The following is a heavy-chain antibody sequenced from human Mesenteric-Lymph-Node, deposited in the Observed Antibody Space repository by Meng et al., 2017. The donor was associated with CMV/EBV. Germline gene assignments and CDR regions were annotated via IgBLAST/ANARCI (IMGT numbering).Heavy chain of an antibody. CDR1: GFTFTSSA. CDR3: ARGSIGLGYSYVDY. D-gene: IGHD5-18*01. CDR2: IVVGSGNT. J-gene: IGHJ4*02. Sequence: SVKVSCKASGFTFTSSAVQWVRQARGQRLEWIGWIVVGSGNTNYAQKFQERVTITRDMSTSTAYMELSSLRSEDTAVYYCARGSIGLGYSYVDYWGQGTLVTVSS. V-gene: IGHV1-58*01.